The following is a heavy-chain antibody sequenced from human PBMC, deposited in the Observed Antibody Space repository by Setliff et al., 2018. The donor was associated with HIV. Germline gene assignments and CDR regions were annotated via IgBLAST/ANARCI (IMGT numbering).Heavy chain of an antibody. Sequence: PGGSLRLSCATSGFTFSTYWMSWVRQAPGKGLEWVANIKQDGSAKYYVDSVKGRFTISRDNANSSLFLEMNSLRVEDAAVYYCTTDKLYGIFDYWGQGTLVTVSS. D-gene: IGHD1-26*01. CDR2: IKQDGSAK. CDR3: TTDKLYGIFDY. J-gene: IGHJ4*02. CDR1: GFTFSTYW. V-gene: IGHV3-7*03.